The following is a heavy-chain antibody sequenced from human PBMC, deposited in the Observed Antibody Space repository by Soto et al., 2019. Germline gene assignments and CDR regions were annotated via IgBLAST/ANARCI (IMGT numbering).Heavy chain of an antibody. CDR1: GGSISSSSYY. CDR2: IYYSGST. CDR3: ARQPGNYYYYMDV. Sequence: SETLSLTCTVSGGSISSSSYYWGWIRQPPGKGLEWIGSIYYSGSTYYNPSLKSRVTISVDTSKNQFSLKLSSVTATDTAVYYCARQPGNYYYYMDVWGKGTTVTVSS. J-gene: IGHJ6*03. V-gene: IGHV4-39*01.